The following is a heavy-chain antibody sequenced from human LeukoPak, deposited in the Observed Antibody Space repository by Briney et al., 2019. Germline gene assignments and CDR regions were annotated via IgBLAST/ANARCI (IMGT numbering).Heavy chain of an antibody. CDR2: ISTYNGNT. D-gene: IGHD2-8*01. V-gene: IGHV1-18*04. CDR3: ARDERDCNNGVCPKRDYYYYYMDV. J-gene: IGHJ6*03. CDR1: GYTFTSYG. Sequence: GASVKVSCKASGYTFTSYGISWVRQAPGQGLEWMGWISTYNGNTKYAQKLQGRVTMTTDTSTNTAYMELRSLRSDDTAVYYCARDERDCNNGVCPKRDYYYYYMDVWGEGTTVTVSS.